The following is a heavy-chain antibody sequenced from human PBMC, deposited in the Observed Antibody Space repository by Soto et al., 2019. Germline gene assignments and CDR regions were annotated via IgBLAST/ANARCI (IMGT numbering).Heavy chain of an antibody. J-gene: IGHJ6*03. CDR2: ISYDGSNK. CDR1: GFTFSSYG. CDR3: AKDVGYCSGGSCPRDIVGYYYYMDV. D-gene: IGHD2-15*01. V-gene: IGHV3-30*18. Sequence: GGSLRLSCAASGFTFSSYGMHWVRQAPGKGLEWVAVISYDGSNKYYADSVKGRFTISRDNSKNTLYLQMNSLRAEDTAVYYCAKDVGYCSGGSCPRDIVGYYYYMDVWGKGTTVTVSS.